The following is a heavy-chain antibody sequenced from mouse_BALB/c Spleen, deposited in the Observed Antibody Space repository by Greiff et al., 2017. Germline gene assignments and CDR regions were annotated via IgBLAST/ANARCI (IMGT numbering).Heavy chain of an antibody. CDR1: GFNIKDYY. J-gene: IGHJ4*01. CDR3: ARDYGYRMDY. V-gene: IGHV1S137*01. Sequence: VKLQQSGAELVRSGASVKLSCTASGFNIKDYYMHWVKQSHAKSLEWIGVISTYYGNTNYNQKFKGKATMTVDKSSSTAYMELARLTSEDSAVYYCARDYGYRMDYWGQGTSVTVSS. CDR2: ISTYYGNT. D-gene: IGHD2-2*01.